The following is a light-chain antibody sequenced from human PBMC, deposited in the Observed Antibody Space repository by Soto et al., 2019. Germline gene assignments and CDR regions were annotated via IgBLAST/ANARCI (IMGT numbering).Light chain of an antibody. CDR1: SSDFGSYKF. J-gene: IGLJ1*01. V-gene: IGLV2-14*02. Sequence: QSVLTQPASVSGSPGQSVTISCTGTSSDFGSYKFVSWYQHHPGKVPKVIIYETSKRPSGVSDRFSGSKSGNTASLTISGLQAEDEADYYCNSYTSRYTFVLGTGTKVTVL. CDR2: ETS. CDR3: NSYTSRYTFV.